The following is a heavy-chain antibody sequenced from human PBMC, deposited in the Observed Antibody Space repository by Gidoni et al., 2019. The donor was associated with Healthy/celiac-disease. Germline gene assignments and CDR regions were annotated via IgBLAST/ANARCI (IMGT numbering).Heavy chain of an antibody. CDR3: ARDSRRGYSYVDFDY. CDR1: GFTFSSYE. J-gene: IGHJ4*02. V-gene: IGHV3-48*03. D-gene: IGHD5-18*01. CDR2: ISSSGSTI. Sequence: VQLVESGGGLVQPGGSLRLSCAASGFTFSSYEMNWVRQAPGKGLEWVSYISSSGSTIYYAAPVKGRFTISRDNAKNSLYLQMNSLRAEDTAVYYCARDSRRGYSYVDFDYWGQGTLVTVSS.